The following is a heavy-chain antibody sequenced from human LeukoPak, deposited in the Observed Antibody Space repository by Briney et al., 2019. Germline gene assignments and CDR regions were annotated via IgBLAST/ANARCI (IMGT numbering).Heavy chain of an antibody. Sequence: PGGSLRLSCAASGFTFSSYAMHWVRQAPGKGLEWVAVISYDGSNKYYADSVKGRFTISRDNSKNTLYLQMNSLRAEDTAVYYCAKDKEDDYVEDDAFDIWGQGTMVTVSS. CDR3: AKDKEDDYVEDDAFDI. CDR2: ISYDGSNK. V-gene: IGHV3-30-3*01. CDR1: GFTFSSYA. J-gene: IGHJ3*02. D-gene: IGHD4-17*01.